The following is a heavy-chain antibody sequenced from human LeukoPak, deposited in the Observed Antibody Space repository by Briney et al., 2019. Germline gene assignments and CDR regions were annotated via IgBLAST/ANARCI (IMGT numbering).Heavy chain of an antibody. V-gene: IGHV4-39*07. CDR1: GGSISSSSYY. Sequence: PSETLSFTCTVSGGSISSSSYYWGWIRQPPGKGLEWIGSIYYSGSTYYNPSLKSRVTISVDTSKNQFSLKLSSVTAADTAVYYCARDHYYYFYMDVWGKGTTVTVSS. CDR3: ARDHYYYFYMDV. J-gene: IGHJ6*03. CDR2: IYYSGST.